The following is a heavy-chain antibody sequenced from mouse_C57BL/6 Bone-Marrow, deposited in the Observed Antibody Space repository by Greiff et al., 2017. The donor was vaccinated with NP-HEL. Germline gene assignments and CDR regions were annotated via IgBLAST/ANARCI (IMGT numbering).Heavy chain of an antibody. V-gene: IGHV1-26*01. CDR3: EGYGRFAY. J-gene: IGHJ3*01. D-gene: IGHD1-1*02. CDR2: INPNNGGT. CDR1: GYTFTDYY. Sequence: VQLQQSGPELVKPGASVKISCKASGYTFTDYYMNWVKQSHGKSLEWIGDINPNNGGTSYNQKFKGKATLTVDKSSSTAYMELRSLTSEDSAVYYCEGYGRFAYWGQGTLVTVSA.